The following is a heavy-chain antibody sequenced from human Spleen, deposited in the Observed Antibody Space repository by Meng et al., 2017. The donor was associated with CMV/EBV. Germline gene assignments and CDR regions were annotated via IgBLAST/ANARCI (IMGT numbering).Heavy chain of an antibody. V-gene: IGHV4-59*01. Sequence: SETLSLTCNVSGGSISSYYWGWIRLSPTKGLEWIGYIDYNGNTNHNPSLKSRVIISIDTSRSQFSLSLISVTAADTALYYCARIADGRKIHYYFDFWGQGTLVPSPQ. CDR1: GGSISSYY. CDR3: ARIADGRKIHYYFDF. J-gene: IGHJ4*02. CDR2: IDYNGNT. D-gene: IGHD5-24*01.